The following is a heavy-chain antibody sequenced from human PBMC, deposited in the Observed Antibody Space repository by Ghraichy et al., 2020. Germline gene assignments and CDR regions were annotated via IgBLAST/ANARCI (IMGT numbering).Heavy chain of an antibody. CDR3: ARGDRYYDILTGFYTPSGYFDY. V-gene: IGHV4-59*01. D-gene: IGHD3-9*01. CDR1: GGSISSYY. J-gene: IGHJ4*02. Sequence: SQTLSLTCTVSGGSISSYYWSWIRQPPGKGLEWIGDIYYSGSTNYKPSLKRRVTISVDTSKNQFSLELSSVTAADTAVYYCARGDRYYDILTGFYTPSGYFDYWGQGTLVTVSS. CDR2: IYYSGST.